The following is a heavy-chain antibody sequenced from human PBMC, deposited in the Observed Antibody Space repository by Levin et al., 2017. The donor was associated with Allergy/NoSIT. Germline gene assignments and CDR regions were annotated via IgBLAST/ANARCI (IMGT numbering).Heavy chain of an antibody. CDR1: GFTFSSYA. CDR2: ISGSGGST. V-gene: IGHV3-23*01. CDR3: AKDAPIVVVPAAEKYGMDV. Sequence: GGSLRLSCAASGFTFSSYAMSWVRQAPGKGLEWVSAISGSGGSTYYADSVKGRFTISRDNSKNTLYLQMNSLRAEDTAVYYCAKDAPIVVVPAAEKYGMDVWGQGTTVTVSS. D-gene: IGHD2-2*01. J-gene: IGHJ6*02.